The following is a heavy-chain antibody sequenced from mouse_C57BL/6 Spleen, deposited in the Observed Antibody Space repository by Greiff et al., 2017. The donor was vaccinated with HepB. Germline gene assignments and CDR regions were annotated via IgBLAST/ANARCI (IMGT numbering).Heavy chain of an antibody. CDR2: IYPGDGDT. CDR1: GYAFSSSW. Sequence: QVQLQQSGPELVKPGASVKISCKASGYAFSSSWMNWVKQRPGKGLEWIGRIYPGDGDTNYNGKLKGKATLTADKSSSTAYMQLSSLISEDSAVYSCARRVYYGGSAYALDYWGQGTSVTVSS. D-gene: IGHD1-1*01. CDR3: ARRVYYGGSAYALDY. J-gene: IGHJ4*01. V-gene: IGHV1-82*01.